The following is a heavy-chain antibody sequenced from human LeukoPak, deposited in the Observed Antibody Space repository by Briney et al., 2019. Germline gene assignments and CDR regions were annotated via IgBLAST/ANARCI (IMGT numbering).Heavy chain of an antibody. V-gene: IGHV3-21*01. Sequence: VKPGGSLRLSCAASGFTFSSYSMNWVGQAPGKGLVWVSSISSSSSYIYYADSVKGRFTISRDNAKNSLYLQMNSLRDEDTAVYYCARAGRVGANYYFDYWGPGTLVTVSS. CDR1: GFTFSSYS. J-gene: IGHJ4*02. CDR2: ISSSSSYI. D-gene: IGHD1-26*01. CDR3: ARAGRVGANYYFDY.